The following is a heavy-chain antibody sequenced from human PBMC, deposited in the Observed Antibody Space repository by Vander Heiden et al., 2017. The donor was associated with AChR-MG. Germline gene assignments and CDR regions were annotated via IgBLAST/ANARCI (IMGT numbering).Heavy chain of an antibody. D-gene: IGHD3-10*01. CDR3: AGECAAAGEDHYGMDV. V-gene: IGHV4-39*01. CDR1: GVSISSSSNY. Sequence: QLQLQESGPGLVKPSETLSLTCSVYGVSISSSSNYWGWIRQTPGKGLEWIGSTHYVGSSSQNPSRKRRVTISVDTSKSQLSPKMNSVKDAETAVYFCAGECAAAGEDHYGMDVWGQGTSVTVSS. J-gene: IGHJ6*02. CDR2: THYVGSS.